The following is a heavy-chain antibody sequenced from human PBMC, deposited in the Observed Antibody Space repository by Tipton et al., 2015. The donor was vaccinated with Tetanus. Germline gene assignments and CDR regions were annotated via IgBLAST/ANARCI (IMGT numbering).Heavy chain of an antibody. CDR2: IFPQFGTS. D-gene: IGHD2-21*01. CDR3: ARADKRMVVGATNWFDP. CDR1: GGTFSTYA. Sequence: QSGPEVKKPGSSVRVSCKTSGGTFSTYAVSWVRQAPGHGFEWMGGIFPQFGTSNYAPKFQGRVTMTADTSTATAYMDLSSLRSDDTAVYYCARADKRMVVGATNWFDPWGQGTLVTVS. V-gene: IGHV1-69*06. J-gene: IGHJ5*02.